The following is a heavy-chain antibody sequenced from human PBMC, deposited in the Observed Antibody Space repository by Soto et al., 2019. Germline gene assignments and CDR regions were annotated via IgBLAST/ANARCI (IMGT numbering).Heavy chain of an antibody. D-gene: IGHD2-21*02. CDR2: ISGSGGST. CDR1: GFTFSSYA. Sequence: GGSLRLSCAAPGFTFSSYAMSWVRQAPGKGLEWVSAISGSGGSTYYADSVKGRFTISRDNSKNTLYLQMNSLRAEDTAVYYCAKRLAYCGGDCYSSFDYWGQGTLVTVSS. CDR3: AKRLAYCGGDCYSSFDY. J-gene: IGHJ4*02. V-gene: IGHV3-23*01.